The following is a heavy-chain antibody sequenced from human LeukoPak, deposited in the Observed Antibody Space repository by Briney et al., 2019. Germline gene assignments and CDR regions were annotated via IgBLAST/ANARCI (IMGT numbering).Heavy chain of an antibody. CDR2: IYSSGTT. V-gene: IGHV4-4*07. CDR3: ARDRADFWTGLDYFDF. D-gene: IGHD3/OR15-3a*01. J-gene: IGHJ4*02. Sequence: SETLSLTCTVSAGSISSYYWSWIRQPAGKGLEWIGRIYSSGTTNYNPSLKSRVTMSVDTSKKQFSLNLNSVTAADTAVYYCARDRADFWTGLDYFDFWGQGTLVTVSS. CDR1: AGSISSYY.